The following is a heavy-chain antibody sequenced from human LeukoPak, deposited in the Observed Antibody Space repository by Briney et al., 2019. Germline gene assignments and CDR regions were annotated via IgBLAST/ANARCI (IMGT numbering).Heavy chain of an antibody. D-gene: IGHD2-15*01. CDR1: GYTFTSYG. J-gene: IGHJ6*02. Sequence: ASVKVSCKASGYTFTSYGISWVRQAPGQGLEWMGWISAYNGNTNYAQKLQGRVTMTTDTSTSTAYMELRSLRSDDTAVYYCARSYCSGGSCYSWFYYYYGMDVWGQGTTATVSS. CDR3: ARSYCSGGSCYSWFYYYYGMDV. CDR2: ISAYNGNT. V-gene: IGHV1-18*01.